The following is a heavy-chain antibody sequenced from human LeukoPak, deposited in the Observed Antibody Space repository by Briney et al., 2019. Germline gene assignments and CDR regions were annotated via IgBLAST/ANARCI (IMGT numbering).Heavy chain of an antibody. CDR3: AKGYCRSTSCRFDY. J-gene: IGHJ4*02. CDR1: GFTFTTYS. CDR2: ISSSSTYI. Sequence: GGSLRLSCAASGFTFTTYSMNWVRQAPGKGLEWVSSISSSSTYIYYADSVKGRFNISRDNAKNSLYLQMNSLRAEDTAVYYCAKGYCRSTSCRFDYWGQGTLVTVSS. V-gene: IGHV3-21*01. D-gene: IGHD2-2*01.